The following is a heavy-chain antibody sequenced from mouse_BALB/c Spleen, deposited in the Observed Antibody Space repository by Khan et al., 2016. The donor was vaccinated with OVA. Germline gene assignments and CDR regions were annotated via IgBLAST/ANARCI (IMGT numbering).Heavy chain of an antibody. J-gene: IGHJ2*01. CDR2: IAPGNGSS. D-gene: IGHD1-1*02. CDR1: GYTFTSYW. CDR3: ARAIGGKVPLDY. V-gene: IGHV1S41*01. Sequence: DLVKPGASVKLSCKASGYTFTSYWITWIKQRPGQGLEWIGRIAPGNGSSYYNEMFKGKATLTVDTSSNTAYIQLSSLSSEDSAVYFCARAIGGKVPLDYWGQGTTLTVSS.